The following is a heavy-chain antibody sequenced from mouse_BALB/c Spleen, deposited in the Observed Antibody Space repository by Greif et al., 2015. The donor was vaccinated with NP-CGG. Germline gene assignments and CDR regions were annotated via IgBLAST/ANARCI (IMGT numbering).Heavy chain of an antibody. Sequence: LQVVESGPGLVAPSQSLSIPCTVSGFSLTGYGVNWVRQPPGKGLEWLGMIWGDGSTDYNSALKSRLSISKDNSKSQVFLKMNSLQTDDTARYYCARHYAHYAMDYWGQGTSVTVSS. J-gene: IGHJ4*01. CDR1: GFSLTGYG. CDR2: IWGDGST. V-gene: IGHV2-6-7*01. CDR3: ARHYAHYAMDY. D-gene: IGHD1-1*02.